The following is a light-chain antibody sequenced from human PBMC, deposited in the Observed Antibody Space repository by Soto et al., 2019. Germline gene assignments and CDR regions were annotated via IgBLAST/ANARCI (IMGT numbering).Light chain of an antibody. V-gene: IGLV2-11*01. CDR3: FSYAGRLV. Sequence: QSALTQPRSVSGSPGQSVTISCTGTSSDVGGYDYVSWYQQHPGKAPKLMIFDVNKRPSGVPDRFSGSKFGNTAFLTISGRHADAEAAYSCFSYAGRLVFCGGIKLTVL. CDR2: DVN. CDR1: SSDVGGYDY. J-gene: IGLJ2*01.